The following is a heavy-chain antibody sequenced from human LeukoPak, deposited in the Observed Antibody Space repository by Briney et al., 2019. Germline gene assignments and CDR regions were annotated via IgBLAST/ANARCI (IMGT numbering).Heavy chain of an antibody. CDR3: ARGVEPLAANTLAY. Sequence: PGGSLRLSCAASGFSTSTYSMGWVRQPPGKGLGWVSVLYSDGNTKYADSVQGRFTISRDNSKNTLYLEMNSLSPNDTAVYYCARGVEPLAANTLAYWGQGTLVTVSS. CDR1: GFSTSTYS. CDR2: LYSDGNT. D-gene: IGHD1-14*01. J-gene: IGHJ4*02. V-gene: IGHV3-53*01.